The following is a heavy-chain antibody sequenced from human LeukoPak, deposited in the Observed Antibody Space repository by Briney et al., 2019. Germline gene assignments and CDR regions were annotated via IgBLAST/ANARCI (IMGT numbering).Heavy chain of an antibody. V-gene: IGHV3-64D*09. CDR1: GFTFSSYA. D-gene: IGHD3-22*01. CDR2: ISSNGGST. Sequence: GGSLRLSCAASGFTFSSYAMSWVRQAPGKGLEYVSAISSNGGSTYYADSVKGRFTISRDNSKNTLYLQMSSLRAEDTAVYYCVKDTYYYDSSGYSPRYFQHWGQGTLVTVSS. J-gene: IGHJ1*01. CDR3: VKDTYYYDSSGYSPRYFQH.